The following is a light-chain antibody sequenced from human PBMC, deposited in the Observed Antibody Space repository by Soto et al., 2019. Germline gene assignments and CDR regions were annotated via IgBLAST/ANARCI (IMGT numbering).Light chain of an antibody. CDR3: SSYTGSNTPLV. CDR1: SSDVGGYNY. J-gene: IGLJ2*01. Sequence: QSVLTQPASVSGSPGQSITISCTGTSSDVGGYNYVSWYQQHPGKAPNLIIFDVSNRPSGVSNRFSGSKSGNSASLTISGIQAEDEADYYCSSYTGSNTPLVFGGGTKVTVL. CDR2: DVS. V-gene: IGLV2-14*01.